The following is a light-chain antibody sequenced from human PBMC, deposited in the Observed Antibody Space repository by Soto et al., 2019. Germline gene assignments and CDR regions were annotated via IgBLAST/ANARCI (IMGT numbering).Light chain of an antibody. CDR3: QHYGDSSWT. J-gene: IGKJ1*01. CDR2: GTS. CDR1: RSVSDTL. Sequence: EIVLTQSPGTLSLSPGERATLSCRADRSVSDTLLTWFQQKPGQAPRLLIFGTSNRAPGIPDRFSGSGSGTSFPPPLSRLEPEEFAMEYCQHYGDSSWTFGQGTKVEIK. V-gene: IGKV3-20*01.